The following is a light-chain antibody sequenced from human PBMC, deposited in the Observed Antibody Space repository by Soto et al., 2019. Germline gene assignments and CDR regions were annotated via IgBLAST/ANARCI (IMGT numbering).Light chain of an antibody. CDR3: QQSYITPPYT. V-gene: IGKV1-39*01. CDR1: QTINSY. CDR2: AAS. Sequence: DIQMTQSPSSLSASVGDRVTITCRASQTINSYLNWYQHKPGKAPKLLIYAASSLQSGVPSRFSGSGSGTDFTLTISSLQPEDFATYYCQQSYITPPYTFGQGTKLEIK. J-gene: IGKJ2*01.